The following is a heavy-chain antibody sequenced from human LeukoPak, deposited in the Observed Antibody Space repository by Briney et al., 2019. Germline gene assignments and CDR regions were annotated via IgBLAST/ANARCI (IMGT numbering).Heavy chain of an antibody. CDR3: ATKTFGATTLATFDY. CDR1: GYTLTELS. Sequence: ASVKVSCKVSGYTLTELSMHWVRQAPGKGLEWMGGFDPEDGETICAQKFQGRVTMTEDTSTDIAYMELSSLRSEDTAVYYCATKTFGATTLATFDYWGQGTLVTVSS. V-gene: IGHV1-24*01. D-gene: IGHD1-26*01. J-gene: IGHJ4*02. CDR2: FDPEDGET.